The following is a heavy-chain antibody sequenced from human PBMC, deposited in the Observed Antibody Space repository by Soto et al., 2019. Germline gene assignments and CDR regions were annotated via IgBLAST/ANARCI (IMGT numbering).Heavy chain of an antibody. J-gene: IGHJ6*02. CDR1: GFTFSSYV. V-gene: IGHV3-30*18. CDR2: ISYAGSNK. D-gene: IGHD1-26*01. Sequence: SPRLSCPASGFTFSSYVMHWVRQAPGKGLEWVAVISYAGSNKYYADSVKGRFTISRDNSKNTLYLQMNSLKAADKALYYCAKDVGVGATIVFGEYYYFYSMALGDQ. CDR3: AKDVGVGATIVFGEYYYFYSMAL.